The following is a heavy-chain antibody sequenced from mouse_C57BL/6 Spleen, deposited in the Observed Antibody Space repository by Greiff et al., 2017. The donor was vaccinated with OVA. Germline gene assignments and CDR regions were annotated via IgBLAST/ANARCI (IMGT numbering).Heavy chain of an antibody. Sequence: QVQLQQPGAELVMPGASVKLSCKASGYTFTSYWMHWVKQRPGQGLEWIGEIDPSDSYTNYNQKFKGKSTLTVDKSSSTAYMQLSSLTSEDSAVYYCARNYDGSGAYWGQGTLVTVSA. CDR1: GYTFTSYW. V-gene: IGHV1-69*01. J-gene: IGHJ3*01. CDR3: ARNYDGSGAY. D-gene: IGHD1-1*01. CDR2: IDPSDSYT.